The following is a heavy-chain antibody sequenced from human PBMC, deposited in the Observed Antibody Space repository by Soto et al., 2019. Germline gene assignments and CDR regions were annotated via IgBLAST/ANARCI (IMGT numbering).Heavy chain of an antibody. Sequence: SETLSLTCAVYGGSFSGYYWSWIRQPPGKGLEWIGEINHSGSTNYNPSLKSRVTISVDTSKDQFSLKLSSVTAADTAVYYCASTPYRWRTYCSSTSCYVGRWFDPWGQGTLVTVSS. D-gene: IGHD2-2*01. CDR3: ASTPYRWRTYCSSTSCYVGRWFDP. V-gene: IGHV4-34*01. J-gene: IGHJ5*02. CDR2: INHSGST. CDR1: GGSFSGYY.